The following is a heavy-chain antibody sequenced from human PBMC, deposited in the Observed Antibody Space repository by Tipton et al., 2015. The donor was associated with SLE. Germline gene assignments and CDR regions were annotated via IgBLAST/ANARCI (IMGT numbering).Heavy chain of an antibody. Sequence: TLSLTCTVSGGSISSYYWSWIRQPPGKGLEWIGYIYYSGGTNYNPSLRSRVTISVDTSKNQFSLQLTSVTAADTAVYYCARAEMTTEGSVFYYYVDVWGKGTTVTVSS. D-gene: IGHD5-24*01. V-gene: IGHV4-59*01. CDR1: GGSISSYY. CDR3: ARAEMTTEGSVFYYYVDV. J-gene: IGHJ6*03. CDR2: IYYSGGT.